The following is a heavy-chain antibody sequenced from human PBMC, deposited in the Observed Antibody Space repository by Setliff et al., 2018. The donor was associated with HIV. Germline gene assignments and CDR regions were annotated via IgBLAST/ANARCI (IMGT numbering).Heavy chain of an antibody. V-gene: IGHV4-34*01. J-gene: IGHJ4*02. Sequence: SETLSLTCAVYGESFSGYYWSWIRQSPGEGLEWIGEMNDSGNSNYNPSLKSRVTMSVDTSKKQFSLRLNSVTAADTAVYYCARGGATGTTRLDYWGQGTLVTVSS. CDR2: MNDSGNS. CDR1: GESFSGYY. CDR3: ARGGATGTTRLDY. D-gene: IGHD1-7*01.